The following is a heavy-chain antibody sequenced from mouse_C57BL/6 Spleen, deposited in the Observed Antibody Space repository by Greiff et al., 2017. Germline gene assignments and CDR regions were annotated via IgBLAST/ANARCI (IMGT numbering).Heavy chain of an antibody. J-gene: IGHJ4*01. Sequence: EVKLMESGPGLVKPSQSLSLTCSVTGYSITSGYYWNWIRQFPGNKLEWMGYISYDGSNNYNPSLKNRISITRDTSKNQFFLKLNSVTTEDTATYYCARGTTVVANAMDYWGQGTSVTVSS. CDR2: ISYDGSN. CDR1: GYSITSGYY. V-gene: IGHV3-6*01. D-gene: IGHD1-1*01. CDR3: ARGTTVVANAMDY.